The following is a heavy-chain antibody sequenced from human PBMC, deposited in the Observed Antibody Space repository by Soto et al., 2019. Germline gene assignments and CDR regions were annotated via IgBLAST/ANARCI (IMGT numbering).Heavy chain of an antibody. Sequence: PGGSLRLSCAASGFSFNSYAMQWVRQAPGKGLEWMAVIWFDGSNKDYADSVKGRFTISRDNSKNTLYLQMNSLSAEDTALYFCARAAYSSGWYYFDHWGQGTLVTVSS. CDR3: ARAAYSSGWYYFDH. CDR2: IWFDGSNK. CDR1: GFSFNSYA. D-gene: IGHD6-19*01. V-gene: IGHV3-33*01. J-gene: IGHJ4*02.